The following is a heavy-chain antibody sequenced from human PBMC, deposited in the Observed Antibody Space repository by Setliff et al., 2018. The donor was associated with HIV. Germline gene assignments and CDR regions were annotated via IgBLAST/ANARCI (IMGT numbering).Heavy chain of an antibody. CDR3: ARHLQAFDI. Sequence: SETLSLTCAVSGYSISSGYYWGWIRQPPGKGLEWVGSIFHSGGIYYNPSLKSRVTISGDTSKNKLSLKLTPVTAADTAVYYCARHLQAFDIWGHGTMVTVSS. CDR2: IFHSGGI. CDR1: GYSISSGYY. J-gene: IGHJ3*02. D-gene: IGHD1-1*01. V-gene: IGHV4-38-2*01.